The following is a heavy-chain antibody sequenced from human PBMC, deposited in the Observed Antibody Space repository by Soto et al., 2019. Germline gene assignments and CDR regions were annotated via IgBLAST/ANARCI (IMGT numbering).Heavy chain of an antibody. J-gene: IGHJ4*02. V-gene: IGHV4-38-2*01. Sequence: SETLSLTCAVSGYSSRSGYYWAWIRQPPGKGLEYIGSIYHSGGTFYNPSLKSRVTMSVDTSKKQFSLSLTAVTAADTAVYYCAGTDSYTSGLDYWGQGTVVTVSS. D-gene: IGHD6-19*01. CDR2: IYHSGGT. CDR1: GYSSRSGYY. CDR3: AGTDSYTSGLDY.